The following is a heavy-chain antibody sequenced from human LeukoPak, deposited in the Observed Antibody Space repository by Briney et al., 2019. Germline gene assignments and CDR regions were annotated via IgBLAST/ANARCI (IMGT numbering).Heavy chain of an antibody. CDR2: ISADGRST. CDR3: AKEHILTGYSDY. J-gene: IGHJ4*02. V-gene: IGHV3-23*01. Sequence: GGSLRLSCAASGFTFSSYAMSWVRQAPWKGLEWVSPISADGRSTYYADSVQGRFTISRDNSKNTLYLQMNSLRAEDTAVYYCAKEHILTGYSDYWGLGTLVTVSS. CDR1: GFTFSSYA. D-gene: IGHD3-9*01.